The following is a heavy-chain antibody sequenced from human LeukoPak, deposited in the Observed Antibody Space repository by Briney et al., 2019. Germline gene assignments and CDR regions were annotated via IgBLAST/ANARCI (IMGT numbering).Heavy chain of an antibody. D-gene: IGHD2-15*01. J-gene: IGHJ5*02. CDR3: ARDCSGGSCYPYNPHNWFDP. Sequence: GGSLRLSCAASGFTFSSYSMNWVRQAPGKGLEWVSSISSSSSYIYYADSVKGRFTISRDNAKNSLYLQMNSLRAEDTAVYYCARDCSGGSCYPYNPHNWFDPWGQGTLVTVSS. V-gene: IGHV3-21*01. CDR1: GFTFSSYS. CDR2: ISSSSSYI.